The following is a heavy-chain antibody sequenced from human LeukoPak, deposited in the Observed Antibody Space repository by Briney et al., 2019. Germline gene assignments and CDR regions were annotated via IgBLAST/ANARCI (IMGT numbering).Heavy chain of an antibody. CDR1: GFTFDDYA. CDR3: AKDSGAVAGTKGLALIY. J-gene: IGHJ4*02. CDR2: ISWDGDST. Sequence: GGSLRLSCAASGFTFDDYAMHWVRQAPGKGLEWVSLISWDGDSTYYADSVKGRFTISRDNSKNSLYLQMNSLRAEDTALYYCAKDSGAVAGTKGLALIYWGQGTLVTVSS. D-gene: IGHD6-19*01. V-gene: IGHV3-43D*03.